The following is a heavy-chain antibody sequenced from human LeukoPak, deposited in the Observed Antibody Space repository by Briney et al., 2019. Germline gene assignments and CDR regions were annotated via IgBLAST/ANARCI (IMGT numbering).Heavy chain of an antibody. CDR1: GYTFTCYY. V-gene: IGHV1-2*02. J-gene: IGHJ4*02. CDR2: INPNSGGT. Sequence: GSVNVSCKASGYTFTCYYMHWVRQAPGQGLEWMGWINPNSGGTNYAQKFQGRVTMTRDTSISTAYMELSRLRSDETAVYYCARDHAYCSGGCCYSPLRYFDHWGQGTLVTVSS. D-gene: IGHD2-15*01. CDR3: ARDHAYCSGGCCYSPLRYFDH.